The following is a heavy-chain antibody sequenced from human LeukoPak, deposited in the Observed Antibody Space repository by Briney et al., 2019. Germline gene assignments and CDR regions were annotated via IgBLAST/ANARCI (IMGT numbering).Heavy chain of an antibody. J-gene: IGHJ4*02. D-gene: IGHD4-23*01. CDR2: IYYSGST. CDR3: ARRGVVTEFDY. Sequence: SETLSLTCTVSGCSISSYYWSWIRQPPGKGLEWIGYIYYSGSTNYNPSLKSRVTISVDTSKNQFSLKLSSVTAADTAVYYCARRGVVTEFDYWGQGTLVTVSS. CDR1: GCSISSYY. V-gene: IGHV4-59*01.